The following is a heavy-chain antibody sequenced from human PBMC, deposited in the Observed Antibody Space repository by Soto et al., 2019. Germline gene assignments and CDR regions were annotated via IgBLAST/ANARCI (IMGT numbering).Heavy chain of an antibody. CDR1: GGSITSYY. D-gene: IGHD3-10*01. CDR3: ARHDTYGSSRYYYYGMDV. Sequence: QVQLQESGPRLVRPSETLSLTCSVSGGSITSYYWSWIRQPPGEGLEWIGYIYYTGRTNYNPSLKGRVTILVDTSKNQFSLKLSSVTAADTAIYYCARHDTYGSSRYYYYGMDVWGPGTTVTVSS. V-gene: IGHV4-59*08. CDR2: IYYTGRT. J-gene: IGHJ6*02.